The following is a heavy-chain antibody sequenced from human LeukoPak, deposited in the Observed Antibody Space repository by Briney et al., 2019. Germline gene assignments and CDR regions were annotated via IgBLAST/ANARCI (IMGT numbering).Heavy chain of an antibody. D-gene: IGHD1-26*01. CDR3: ARDRGWELRWFELDY. CDR2: INPNSGGT. J-gene: IGHJ4*02. Sequence: ASVKVSCKASGYTFTGYYMHWVRQAPGQGLEWMGWINPNSGGTNYAQKFQGRVTMTRDMSTSTVYMELSSLRSEDTAVYYCARDRGWELRWFELDYWGQGTLVTVSS. CDR1: GYTFTGYY. V-gene: IGHV1-2*02.